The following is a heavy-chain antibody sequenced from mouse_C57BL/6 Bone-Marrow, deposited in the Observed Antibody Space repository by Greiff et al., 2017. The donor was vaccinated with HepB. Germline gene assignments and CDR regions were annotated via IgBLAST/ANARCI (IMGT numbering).Heavy chain of an antibody. V-gene: IGHV5-6*01. CDR1: GFTFSSYG. CDR3: ARGGGGDY. CDR2: ISSGGSYT. J-gene: IGHJ2*01. Sequence: EVMLVESGGDLVKPGGSLKLSCAASGFTFSSYGMSWVRQTPDKRLEWVATISSGGSYTYYPDSVKGRFTISRDNAKNTLYLQMRSLKSEDTAMYSCARGGGGDYWGQGTTLTVSS.